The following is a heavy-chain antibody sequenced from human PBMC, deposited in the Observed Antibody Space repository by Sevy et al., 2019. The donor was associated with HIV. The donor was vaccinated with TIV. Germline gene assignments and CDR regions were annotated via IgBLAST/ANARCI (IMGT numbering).Heavy chain of an antibody. CDR2: IYSDGTT. J-gene: IGHJ4*02. Sequence: GGSLRLSCSASGFTVSINYMTWVRQAPGKGLEWVSVIYSDGTTHHGDSVKGRFTISRDNSENTLYLQMNSLRVEDTXXXXXXXXXXXXXYGLNYWGQGTLVTVSS. D-gene: IGHD5-18*01. CDR3: XXXXXXXXYGLNY. CDR1: GFTVSINY. V-gene: IGHV3-66*01.